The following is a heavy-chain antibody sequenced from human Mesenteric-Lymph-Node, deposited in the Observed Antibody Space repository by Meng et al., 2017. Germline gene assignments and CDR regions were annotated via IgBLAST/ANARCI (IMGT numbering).Heavy chain of an antibody. Sequence: QGRLLESWGGGVQPGRSLRLSCAASGFTFSSYAMHWVRQAPGKGLEWVAVISYDGSNKYYADSVKGRFTISRDNSKNTLYLQMNSLRAEDTAVYYCARRSDTAFDYWGQGTLVPSPQ. CDR2: ISYDGSNK. D-gene: IGHD5-18*01. J-gene: IGHJ4*02. CDR1: GFTFSSYA. V-gene: IGHV3-30*01. CDR3: ARRSDTAFDY.